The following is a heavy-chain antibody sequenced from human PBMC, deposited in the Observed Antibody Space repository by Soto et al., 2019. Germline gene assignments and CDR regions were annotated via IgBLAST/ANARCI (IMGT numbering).Heavy chain of an antibody. CDR3: ARGGPRPYYYYGMDV. CDR1: GYTFSMSG. J-gene: IGHJ6*02. D-gene: IGHD3-10*01. Sequence: QVQLVQSGAEVKKPGASVKVSCKSSGYTFSMSGISWVRQAPGQGLEWMGWISGYNGNTNYEQKFQDRVNLTTETSTNTAYMELMSLRSDDTAVYYCARGGPRPYYYYGMDVWGQGTTVTVSS. V-gene: IGHV1-18*01. CDR2: ISGYNGNT.